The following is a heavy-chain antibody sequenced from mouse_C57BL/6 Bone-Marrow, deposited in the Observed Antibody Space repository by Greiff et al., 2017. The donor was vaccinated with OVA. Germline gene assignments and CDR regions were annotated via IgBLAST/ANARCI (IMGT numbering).Heavy chain of an antibody. Sequence: VQLQQSGAELAKPGASVKLSCKASGYTFTSYWMPWVKQRPGQGLEWIGYINPSGGYTKYTKKVKDKSTLTADKSSSTAYMQLSSLTYEDSAVYYYASPIYYYGSGAYWGQGTLVTVSA. V-gene: IGHV1-7*01. J-gene: IGHJ3*01. D-gene: IGHD1-1*01. CDR2: INPSGGYT. CDR1: GYTFTSYW. CDR3: ASPIYYYGSGAY.